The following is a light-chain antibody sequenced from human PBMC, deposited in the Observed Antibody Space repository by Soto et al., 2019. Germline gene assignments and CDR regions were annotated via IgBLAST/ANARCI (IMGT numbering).Light chain of an antibody. CDR1: GSDIGNYNY. Sequence: QSALTQPPSASGSPGQSVTISCTGTGSDIGNYNYVSWYQHHPGKAPKLIIYEVTERPSGVPDRFSGSKSGNTASLTVSGLQAEYEADYYCSSYGGRNNIVFGTGPRSPS. V-gene: IGLV2-8*01. CDR3: SSYGGRNNIV. J-gene: IGLJ1*01. CDR2: EVT.